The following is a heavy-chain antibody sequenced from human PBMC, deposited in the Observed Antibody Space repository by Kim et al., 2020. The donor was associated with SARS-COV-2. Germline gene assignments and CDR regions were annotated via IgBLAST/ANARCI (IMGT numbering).Heavy chain of an antibody. J-gene: IGHJ4*02. Sequence: ADSVKVRFANTRDSSTNTLYLQMNVLRAEETAVYYCAKAAYYDYRYYFDYWGQGTLVTVSS. CDR3: AKAAYYDYRYYFDY. D-gene: IGHD3-3*01. V-gene: IGHV3-23*01.